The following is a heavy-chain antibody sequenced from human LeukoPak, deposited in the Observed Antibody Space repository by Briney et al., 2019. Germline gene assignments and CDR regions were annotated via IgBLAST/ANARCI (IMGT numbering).Heavy chain of an antibody. CDR1: GFTFDDYA. Sequence: GGSLRLSCAASGFTFDDYAMHWVRQAPGKGLEWVSGINWNSGGIAYADSVKGRFTISRDNAKNSLYLQMNSLRPEDTALYYCAKVRAPLSGNSYYFDYWGQGTLVTVSS. D-gene: IGHD1-26*01. V-gene: IGHV3-9*01. J-gene: IGHJ4*02. CDR3: AKVRAPLSGNSYYFDY. CDR2: INWNSGGI.